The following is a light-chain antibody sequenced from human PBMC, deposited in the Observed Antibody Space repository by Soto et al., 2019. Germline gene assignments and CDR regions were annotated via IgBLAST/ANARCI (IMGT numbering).Light chain of an antibody. CDR3: QQYGSSPPWT. Sequence: EIVLTQSPGTLSLSPGERATLSCSASQSVSSSYLAWYQQKPGQAPRLLIYGASHRATGIPDRFSGSGSGTDFTLTISRLEPEDFAVYYCQQYGSSPPWTFGQGTKVDIK. CDR1: QSVSSSY. V-gene: IGKV3-20*01. J-gene: IGKJ1*01. CDR2: GAS.